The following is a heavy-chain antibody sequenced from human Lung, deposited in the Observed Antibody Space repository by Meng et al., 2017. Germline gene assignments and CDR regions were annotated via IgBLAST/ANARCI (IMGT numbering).Heavy chain of an antibody. Sequence: QVQLQQWGAGVLKPSETLSLTCVVSGGSFIDYYWSWIRQPPGKGLEWIGEINHSGSTNYNPSLESRATISVDTSQNNLSLKLSSVTAADSAVYYCARGPTTMAHDFDYWGQGTLVTVSS. CDR1: GGSFIDYY. D-gene: IGHD4-11*01. V-gene: IGHV4-34*01. CDR3: ARGPTTMAHDFDY. CDR2: INHSGST. J-gene: IGHJ4*02.